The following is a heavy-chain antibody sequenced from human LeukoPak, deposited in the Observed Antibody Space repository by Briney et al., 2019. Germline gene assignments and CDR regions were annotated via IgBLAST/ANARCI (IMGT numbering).Heavy chain of an antibody. J-gene: IGHJ5*02. CDR1: GYTFTGYY. D-gene: IGHD3-10*01. Sequence: SVKVSCKASGYTFTGYYMHWVRQAPGQGLEWMGGIIPIFGTANYAQKFQGRVTITADESTSTAYMELSSLRSEDTAVYYCAREAFSGSYIAWGQGTLVTVSS. CDR3: AREAFSGSYIA. V-gene: IGHV1-69*13. CDR2: IIPIFGTA.